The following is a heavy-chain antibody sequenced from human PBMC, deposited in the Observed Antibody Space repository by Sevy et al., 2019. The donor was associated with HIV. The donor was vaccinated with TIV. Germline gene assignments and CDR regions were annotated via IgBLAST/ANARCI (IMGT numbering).Heavy chain of an antibody. Sequence: SETLSLTCTVSGDSISNYYWSWIRQPAGKGLEWIGRIYDSGSATYNPSLESRVPMSAVTTKNQLSLKLNSVTAADTAVYYCARDRVTIFGVTIDYYFDYWGQGTLVTVSS. D-gene: IGHD3-3*01. CDR1: GDSISNYY. J-gene: IGHJ4*02. V-gene: IGHV4-4*07. CDR2: IYDSGSA. CDR3: ARDRVTIFGVTIDYYFDY.